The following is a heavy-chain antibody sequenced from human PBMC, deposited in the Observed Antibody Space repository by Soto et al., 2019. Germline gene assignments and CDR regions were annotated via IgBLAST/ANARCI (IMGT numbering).Heavy chain of an antibody. V-gene: IGHV3-48*03. CDR1: GFTFNDFE. Sequence: EVQLLESGGGLVQPGGSLRLSCGVSGFTFNDFEMNWVRQAPGKGLEWLAYIDGIGTTKKYADSVRCRFTISRDNPNNSLFLQMSSLSAADTAICYCARGFGRFNYWGQGTLVSVSS. D-gene: IGHD3-10*01. CDR3: ARGFGRFNY. J-gene: IGHJ4*02. CDR2: IDGIGTTK.